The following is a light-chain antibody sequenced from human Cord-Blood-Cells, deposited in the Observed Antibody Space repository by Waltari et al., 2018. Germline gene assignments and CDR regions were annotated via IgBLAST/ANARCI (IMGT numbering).Light chain of an antibody. CDR2: AAS. Sequence: DIQINQSPSSLSASVGDRVTITCRASQSISSYLNWYQQKQGQAPKLLIYAASSLQSGVPSRFSGSRSGTDFTLTISSLQPEDFATYYCQQSYSTPHTFGQGTKLEIK. CDR1: QSISSY. J-gene: IGKJ2*01. V-gene: IGKV1-39*01. CDR3: QQSYSTPHT.